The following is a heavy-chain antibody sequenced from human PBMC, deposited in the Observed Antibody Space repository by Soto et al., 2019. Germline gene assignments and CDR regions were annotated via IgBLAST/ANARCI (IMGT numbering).Heavy chain of an antibody. CDR2: ISSSSSTI. J-gene: IGHJ4*02. D-gene: IGHD5-12*01. V-gene: IGHV3-48*02. Sequence: EVQLVESGGGLVQPGGSLRLSCAASGFTFSSYSMNWVRQAPGKGLEWVSYISSSSSTIYYADSVKGRFTISRDNAKNSLYLQMNSLIDEDTAVYYCARDLDGIVATIYFDYWGQGTLVTVSS. CDR3: ARDLDGIVATIYFDY. CDR1: GFTFSSYS.